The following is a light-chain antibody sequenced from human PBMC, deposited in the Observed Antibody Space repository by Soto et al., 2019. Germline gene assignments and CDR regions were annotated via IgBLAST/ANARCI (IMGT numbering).Light chain of an antibody. Sequence: SPLTQPASVSASPGQSITFSCIGTYRGVGEYKHVSWYQQHPGKAPKLIIYEATNRPSGISDRFSGAKSGNTASLTISGLQSGDEADSYCSSYTGSSTRAMFGTGTKVNVL. CDR2: EAT. CDR1: YRGVGEYKH. V-gene: IGLV2-14*01. J-gene: IGLJ1*01. CDR3: SSYTGSSTRAM.